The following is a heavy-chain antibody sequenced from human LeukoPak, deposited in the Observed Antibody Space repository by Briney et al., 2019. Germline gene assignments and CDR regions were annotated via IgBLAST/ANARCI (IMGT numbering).Heavy chain of an antibody. CDR1: GFTLSSYW. CDR3: ARVLYSSSWY. Sequence: GGTLRLSCAASGFTLSSYWMHWVRQAPGQGLVWVSRINSDGSGTSYADSVKGRFTISRANAKNTLFLEMNSLRAEDTAVYYCARVLYSSSWYWGQGTLVTVSS. CDR2: INSDGSGT. J-gene: IGHJ4*02. D-gene: IGHD6-13*01. V-gene: IGHV3-74*01.